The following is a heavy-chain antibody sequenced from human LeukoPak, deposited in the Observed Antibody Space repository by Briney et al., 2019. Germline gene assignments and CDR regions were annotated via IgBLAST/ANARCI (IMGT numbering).Heavy chain of an antibody. CDR3: ARATGDYDFWSGLDY. D-gene: IGHD3-3*01. CDR2: INPNSGGT. J-gene: IGHJ4*02. V-gene: IGHV1-2*02. Sequence: ASVKVSCKASGYTFTGYYMHWVRQAPGQGLEWMGWINPNSGGTNYAQKFQGRVTMTRDTSISTAYMELSRLRSDDTAVYYCARATGDYDFWSGLDYWGQGTLVTVSS. CDR1: GYTFTGYY.